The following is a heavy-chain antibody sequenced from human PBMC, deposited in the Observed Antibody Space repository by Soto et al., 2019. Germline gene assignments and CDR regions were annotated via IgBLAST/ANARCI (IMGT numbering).Heavy chain of an antibody. CDR1: GYMFTAYF. CDR2: INPTSGGT. J-gene: IGHJ6*02. CDR3: ARTAMISGYYYAMDV. D-gene: IGHD3-16*01. V-gene: IGHV1-2*02. Sequence: ASVEVSCKXSGYMFTAYFIHWVRQAPGQGLEWMGWINPTSGGTKYAEKFKDRVTLTRDTSITTASMEMTSLRSDDAAIYYCARTAMISGYYYAMDVWGQGTTVTVSS.